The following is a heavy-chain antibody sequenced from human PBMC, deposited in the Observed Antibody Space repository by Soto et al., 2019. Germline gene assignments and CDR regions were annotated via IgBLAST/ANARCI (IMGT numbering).Heavy chain of an antibody. CDR1: GGTFSSYA. CDR2: IIPIFGTA. CDR3: VRANPSYFYYCSSYRITTEHYSYYALDV. Sequence: SVKVSCKASGGTFSSYAISWVRQAPGQGLEWMGGIIPIFGTANYAQKFQGRVTITADESTSTAYMELSSLRSEDTAVYYCVRANPSYFYYCSSYRITTEHYSYYALDVWGQGTMVTVSS. J-gene: IGHJ6*02. V-gene: IGHV1-69*13. D-gene: IGHD3-22*01.